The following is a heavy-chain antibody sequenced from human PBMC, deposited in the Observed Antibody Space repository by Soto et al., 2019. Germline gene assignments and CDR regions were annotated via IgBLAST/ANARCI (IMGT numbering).Heavy chain of an antibody. CDR3: ARRGYSSSWYYYYYYGMDV. CDR1: GYTFTSYD. V-gene: IGHV1-8*01. D-gene: IGHD6-13*01. CDR2: MNPNSGNT. J-gene: IGHJ6*02. Sequence: ASVKVSCKASGYTFTSYDINWVRQATGQGLEWMGWMNPNSGNTGYAQRFQGRVTMTRNTSISTAYMELSSLRSEDTAVYYCARRGYSSSWYYYYYYGMDVWGQGTTVTVSS.